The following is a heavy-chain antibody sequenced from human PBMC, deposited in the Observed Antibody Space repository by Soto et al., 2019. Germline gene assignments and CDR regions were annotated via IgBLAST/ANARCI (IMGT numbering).Heavy chain of an antibody. J-gene: IGHJ4*02. D-gene: IGHD3-10*01. Sequence: QVQLVQSGAEVKKPGSSVKVSCKASGGTFSSYTISWVRQAPGQGLEWMGRIIPILGIANYAQKFQGRVTITADKSMSTAYMELSSLRSEDTAVYYCARDARQRITMVRGVVDFDYWGQGTLVTVSS. CDR2: IIPILGIA. V-gene: IGHV1-69*08. CDR1: GGTFSSYT. CDR3: ARDARQRITMVRGVVDFDY.